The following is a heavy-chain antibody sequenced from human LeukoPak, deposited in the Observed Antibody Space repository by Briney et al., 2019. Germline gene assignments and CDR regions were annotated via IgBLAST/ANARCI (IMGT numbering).Heavy chain of an antibody. CDR1: GGTFSSYT. CDR2: IIPILGIA. CDR3: AREAPSGSYYDSSGYSGYYYYMDV. V-gene: IGHV1-69*04. Sequence: ASVKVSCKASGGTFSSYTISWVRQAPGQGLEWMGRIIPILGIANYAQKFQGRVTITADKSTSTAYMELSSLRSEDTAVYYCAREAPSGSYYDSSGYSGYYYYMDVWGKGTTVTVSS. D-gene: IGHD3-22*01. J-gene: IGHJ6*03.